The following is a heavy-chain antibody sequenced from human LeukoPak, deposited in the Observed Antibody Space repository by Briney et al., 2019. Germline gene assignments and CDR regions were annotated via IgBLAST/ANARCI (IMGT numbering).Heavy chain of an antibody. V-gene: IGHV3-30*18. Sequence: GGSLRLSCAASGFTFSSYGMHWVRQAPGKGLDWVAVISYDGSNKYYADSVKGRFTISRDNSKNSLFLQMNSLRAEDTAVYYCAKGSNRGVATIDYWGQGTLVTVSS. CDR1: GFTFSSYG. CDR2: ISYDGSNK. D-gene: IGHD5-12*01. CDR3: AKGSNRGVATIDY. J-gene: IGHJ4*02.